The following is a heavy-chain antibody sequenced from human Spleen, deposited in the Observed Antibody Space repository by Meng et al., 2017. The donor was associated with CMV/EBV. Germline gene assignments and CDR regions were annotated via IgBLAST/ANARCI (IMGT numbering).Heavy chain of an antibody. CDR1: GGSFSGYY. V-gene: IGHV4-59*01. J-gene: IGHJ4*02. CDR3: ARSRQYYDILTGYSPFFDY. D-gene: IGHD3-9*01. CDR2: IYYSGST. Sequence: SETLSLTCAVYGGSFSGYYWSWIRQPPGKGLEWIGYIYYSGSTNYNPSLKSRVTISVDTSKNQFSLKLSSVTAADTAVYYCARSRQYYDILTGYSPFFDYWGQGTLVTVSS.